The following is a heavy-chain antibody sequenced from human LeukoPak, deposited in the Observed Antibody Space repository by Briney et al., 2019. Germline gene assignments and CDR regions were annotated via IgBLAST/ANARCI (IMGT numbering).Heavy chain of an antibody. J-gene: IGHJ4*02. Sequence: GGSLRLSCAASGFTFSSYSMNWVRQAPGKGLEWVSAISDGGGYTFYADSVKGRFTISRDNSKNTLYLQMNSLKTEDTAVYFCTTARAHAARYYFDYWGQGTLVTVSS. V-gene: IGHV3-23*01. D-gene: IGHD2-15*01. CDR2: ISDGGGYT. CDR1: GFTFSSYS. CDR3: TTARAHAARYYFDY.